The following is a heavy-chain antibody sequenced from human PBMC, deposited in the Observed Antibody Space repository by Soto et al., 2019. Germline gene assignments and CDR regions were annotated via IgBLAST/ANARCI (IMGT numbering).Heavy chain of an antibody. J-gene: IGHJ6*02. Sequence: PGESLKISCKGSGCSFTSYWIGWVRQMPGKGLEWMGIIYPGDSDTRYSPSFQGQVTISADKSISTAYLQWSSLKASDTAMYYCARHTGMGQSPYYYYGMDVWGQGTTVTVSS. D-gene: IGHD2-8*01. CDR1: GCSFTSYW. V-gene: IGHV5-51*01. CDR3: ARHTGMGQSPYYYYGMDV. CDR2: IYPGDSDT.